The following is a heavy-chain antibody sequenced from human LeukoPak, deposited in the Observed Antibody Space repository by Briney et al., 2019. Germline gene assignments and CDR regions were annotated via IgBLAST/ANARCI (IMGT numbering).Heavy chain of an antibody. J-gene: IGHJ5*02. D-gene: IGHD4-11*01. CDR2: IYYSGST. V-gene: IGHV4-39*01. Sequence: SETLSLTCTVSGGSLSSSSYYWGWIRQPPGKGLEWIGSIYYSGSTYYNPSLKSRVTISVDTSKNQFSLKLSSVTAADTAVYYCARGNDYNNWFDPWGQGTLVTVSS. CDR1: GGSLSSSSYY. CDR3: ARGNDYNNWFDP.